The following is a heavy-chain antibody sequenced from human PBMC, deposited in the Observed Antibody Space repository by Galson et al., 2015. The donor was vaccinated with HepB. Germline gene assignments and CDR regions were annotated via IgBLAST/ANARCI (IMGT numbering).Heavy chain of an antibody. CDR1: AYFINSGYY. J-gene: IGHJ4*02. D-gene: IGHD6-6*01. CDR2: IYHDGST. V-gene: IGHV4-38-2*02. CDR3: ARDNRGYTSSSQLDY. Sequence: SETLSLTCPVSAYFINSGYYWGWIRQPPGKGLEWIGSIYHDGSTRYNPSLKSRVTISVDTSKNQFSLRLRSVTAADTAVYYLARDNRGYTSSSQLDYWGQGTLVTVSS.